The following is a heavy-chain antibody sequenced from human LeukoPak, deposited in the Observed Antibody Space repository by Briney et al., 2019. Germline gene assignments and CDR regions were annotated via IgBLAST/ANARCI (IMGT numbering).Heavy chain of an antibody. V-gene: IGHV1-69*06. CDR3: ARVNTMIVVVITTDDAFDI. CDR1: GGTFSSYA. J-gene: IGHJ3*02. D-gene: IGHD3-22*01. CDR2: IIPIFGTA. Sequence: GSSVKVSCKASGGTFSSYAISWVRQAPGQGLEWMGGIIPIFGTANYAQKFQGRVTITADKSTSTAYMELSSLRSEDTAVYYCARVNTMIVVVITTDDAFDIWGQGTMVTVSS.